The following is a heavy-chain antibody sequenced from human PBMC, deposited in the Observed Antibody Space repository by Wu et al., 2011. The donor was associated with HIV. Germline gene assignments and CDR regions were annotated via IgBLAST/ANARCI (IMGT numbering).Heavy chain of an antibody. D-gene: IGHD7-27*01. CDR2: INPNSDGT. Sequence: QVQLVQSGAEVKKPGSSVKVSCKASGGTFSSYAISWVRQAPGQGLEWMGWINPNSDGTNYAQKFQGRVTMTRDTSISTAYMELSRLRSDDTAVYYCARVTGDLGWFDPWGQGTLVTVSS. CDR1: GGTFSSYA. V-gene: IGHV1-2*02. CDR3: ARVTGDLGWFDP. J-gene: IGHJ5*02.